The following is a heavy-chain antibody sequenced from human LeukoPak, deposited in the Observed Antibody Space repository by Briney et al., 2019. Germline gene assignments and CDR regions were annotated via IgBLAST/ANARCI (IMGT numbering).Heavy chain of an antibody. CDR3: ARVYYGSGSPRHFDY. V-gene: IGHV3-74*03. Sequence: GGSLRLSCAASGFTFSYYWMHWVRRAPGEGLVWVSRINDDGRTTTYADSVKGRITISRDNAKNTLYLQMSSLRVEDTAVYYCARVYYGSGSPRHFDYWGQGTLVTVSS. CDR2: INDDGRTT. D-gene: IGHD3-10*01. J-gene: IGHJ4*02. CDR1: GFTFSYYW.